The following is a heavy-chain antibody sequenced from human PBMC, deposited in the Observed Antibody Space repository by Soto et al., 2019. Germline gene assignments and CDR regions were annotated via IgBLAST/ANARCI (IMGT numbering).Heavy chain of an antibody. CDR2: IIPILGIA. D-gene: IGHD4-17*01. CDR3: ARDDDYGDYSAGWDAFDI. Sequence: QVQLVQSGAEVKKPGSSVKVSCKASGGTFSSYTISWVRQAPGQGREWMGRIIPILGIANYAQKFQGRVTIPADKSTSTAYMELSSLRSEDTAEYYCARDDDYGDYSAGWDAFDIWGQGTMVTVSS. J-gene: IGHJ3*02. CDR1: GGTFSSYT. V-gene: IGHV1-69*08.